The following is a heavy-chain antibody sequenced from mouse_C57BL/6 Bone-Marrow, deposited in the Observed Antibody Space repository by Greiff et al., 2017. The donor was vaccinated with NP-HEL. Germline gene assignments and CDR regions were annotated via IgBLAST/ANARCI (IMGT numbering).Heavy chain of an antibody. V-gene: IGHV1-69*01. J-gene: IGHJ2*01. CDR3: ARGEYYFDY. Sequence: QVQLQQPGAELVMPGASVKLSCKASGYTFTSYWMHWVKQRPGQGLEWIGEIDPSDSYTNYNQKFKGKSTLTVDKSSSTAYMPLSSLTSEDSAVYYCARGEYYFDYWGQGTTLTVSS. CDR2: IDPSDSYT. CDR1: GYTFTSYW.